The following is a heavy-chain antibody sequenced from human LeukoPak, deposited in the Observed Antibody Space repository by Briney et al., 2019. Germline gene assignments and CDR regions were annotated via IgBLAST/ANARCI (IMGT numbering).Heavy chain of an antibody. J-gene: IGHJ3*02. CDR1: GGSISSYY. Sequence: PSETLSLTCTVSGGSISSYYWSWIRQPPGKGLEWIGYIYYSGSTNYNPSLKSRVTISVDTSKNQFSLKLSSVTAADTAVYYCASIALAVAGDDAFDIWGQGTMVTVSS. CDR3: ASIALAVAGDDAFDI. D-gene: IGHD6-19*01. V-gene: IGHV4-59*08. CDR2: IYYSGST.